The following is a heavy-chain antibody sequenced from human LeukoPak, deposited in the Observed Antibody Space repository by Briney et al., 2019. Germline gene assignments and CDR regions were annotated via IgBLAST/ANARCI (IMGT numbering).Heavy chain of an antibody. CDR3: ARGTVDTAVGAFDY. Sequence: PSQTLSLTCTVSGGSISSDTYYWGWIRQPAGKGLEWIGRIYASGTTDYNPSLKSRVTISVDTSKNQFSLKLSSVTAADTAVYYCARGTVDTAVGAFDYWGQGTLVTVSS. J-gene: IGHJ4*02. CDR2: IYASGTT. D-gene: IGHD5-18*01. V-gene: IGHV4-61*02. CDR1: GGSISSDTYY.